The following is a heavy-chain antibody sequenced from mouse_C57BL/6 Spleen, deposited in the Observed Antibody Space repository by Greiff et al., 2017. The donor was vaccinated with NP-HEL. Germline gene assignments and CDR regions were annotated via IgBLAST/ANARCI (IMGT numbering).Heavy chain of an antibody. Sequence: EVQRVESGGDLVKPGGSLKLSCAASGFTFSSYGMSWVRQTPDKRLEWVATISSGGSYTYYPDSVKGRFTISRDNAKNTLYLQMSSLKSEDTAMYYCARIYDGYSNWYFDVWGTGTTVTVSS. D-gene: IGHD2-3*01. CDR1: GFTFSSYG. J-gene: IGHJ1*03. CDR2: ISSGGSYT. V-gene: IGHV5-6*01. CDR3: ARIYDGYSNWYFDV.